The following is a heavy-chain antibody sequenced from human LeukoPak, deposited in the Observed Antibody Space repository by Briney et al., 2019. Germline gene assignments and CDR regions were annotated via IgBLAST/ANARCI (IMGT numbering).Heavy chain of an antibody. Sequence: GGSLRLSCAASGFTFSSYAMHWVRQAPGKGQEWVAKIKADGGEKDHVASVKGRFTISRDNAKNSLYLQMNSLRVEDTAVYYCARGGAARPDFWGQGTLVTVSS. J-gene: IGHJ4*02. CDR3: ARGGAARPDF. V-gene: IGHV3-7*01. CDR2: IKADGGEK. CDR1: GFTFSSYA. D-gene: IGHD6-6*01.